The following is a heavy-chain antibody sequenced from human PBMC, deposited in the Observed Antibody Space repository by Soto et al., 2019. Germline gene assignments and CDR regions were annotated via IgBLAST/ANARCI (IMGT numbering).Heavy chain of an antibody. Sequence: SETLSLTCTVSGGSITTYYWTWIRQPPGKGLEWIGYIYYSGSTYYNPSLKSRVTISIDTSKNQLSLRLTSVTAADTAVYYCARRECSSASCYQSNWFDPWGQGTLVTVSS. CDR3: ARRECSSASCYQSNWFDP. J-gene: IGHJ5*02. D-gene: IGHD2-2*01. CDR1: GGSITTYY. V-gene: IGHV4-59*12. CDR2: IYYSGST.